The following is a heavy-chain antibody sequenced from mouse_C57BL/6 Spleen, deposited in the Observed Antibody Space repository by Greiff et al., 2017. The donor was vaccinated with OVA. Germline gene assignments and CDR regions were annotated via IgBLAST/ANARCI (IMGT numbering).Heavy chain of an antibody. V-gene: IGHV1-22*01. CDR3: ARLGLYDYGFAY. J-gene: IGHJ3*01. D-gene: IGHD2-4*01. CDR2: INPNNGGT. Sequence: EVKLMEPGPELVKPGASVKMSCKASGYTFTDYNMHWVKQSHGKSLEWIGYINPNNGGTSYNQKFKGKATLTVNKSSSTAYMELRSLTSEDSAVYYCARLGLYDYGFAYWGQGTLVTVSA. CDR1: GYTFTDYN.